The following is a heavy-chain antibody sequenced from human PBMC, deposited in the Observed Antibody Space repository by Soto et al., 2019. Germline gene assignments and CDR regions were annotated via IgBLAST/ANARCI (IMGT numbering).Heavy chain of an antibody. J-gene: IGHJ3*02. CDR2: ISSSGSTI. Sequence: EVQLVESGGGLVQPGGSLRLSCAASGFTFSSYEMNWVRQAPGKGLEWVSYISSSGSTIYYADSVKGRFTISRDNAKKSLFLQMNSLRAEDTAVYYCAREQQLVFDAFDIWGQGTLVTVSS. D-gene: IGHD6-13*01. CDR3: AREQQLVFDAFDI. V-gene: IGHV3-48*03. CDR1: GFTFSSYE.